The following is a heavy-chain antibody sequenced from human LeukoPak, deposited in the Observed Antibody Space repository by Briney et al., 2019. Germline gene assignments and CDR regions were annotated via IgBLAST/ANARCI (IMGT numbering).Heavy chain of an antibody. J-gene: IGHJ4*02. CDR1: GFSISNYW. CDR3: ARDKVSGPTLLDY. D-gene: IGHD5/OR15-5a*01. V-gene: IGHV3-74*01. Sequence: SGGSLRLSCAASGFSISNYWMHWVRQAPGKGLVWVSRIKSDGSSTRYADSVKGRFTISRDNAKNSVYLQMNSLRAEDTAVYYCARDKVSGPTLLDYWGQGTLVTVSS. CDR2: IKSDGSST.